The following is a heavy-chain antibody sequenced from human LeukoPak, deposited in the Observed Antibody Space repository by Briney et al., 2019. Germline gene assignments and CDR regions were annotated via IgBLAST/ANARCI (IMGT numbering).Heavy chain of an antibody. Sequence: KASETLSLTCIVSGDSITNTDFFWGWIRQPPGKGLEWIANINHSGTIYYNPSLKSRVTMSSDTSKNQFSLKVTSVTAADTAVYYCARLDESLAHISGSYPDFWGQGILVTVSS. D-gene: IGHD3-10*01. CDR1: GDSITNTDFF. CDR2: INHSGTI. CDR3: ARLDESLAHISGSYPDF. J-gene: IGHJ4*02. V-gene: IGHV4-39*01.